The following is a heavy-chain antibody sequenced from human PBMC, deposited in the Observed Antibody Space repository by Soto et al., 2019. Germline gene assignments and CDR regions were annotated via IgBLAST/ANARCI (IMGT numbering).Heavy chain of an antibody. V-gene: IGHV4-59*08. D-gene: IGHD5-12*01. CDR3: ARRSDGYNSYYFDY. Sequence: SETLSLTCSVSGGSISSYYWSWIRQPPGKGLQWIGYIYDSGSTNYNPSLKSRVTISVDTSKNQFSLKLTSVTAADTAVYYCARRSDGYNSYYFDYWGQGALVTVSS. CDR2: IYDSGST. J-gene: IGHJ4*02. CDR1: GGSISSYY.